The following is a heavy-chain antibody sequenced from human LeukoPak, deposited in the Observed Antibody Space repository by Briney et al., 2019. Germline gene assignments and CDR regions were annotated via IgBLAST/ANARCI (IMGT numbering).Heavy chain of an antibody. CDR2: VDPDNGNT. V-gene: IGHV1-3*01. Sequence: ASVTVSCTASGYTFTNYAIHWVRQAPGQRLAWMGWVDPDNGNTKYSEKFQGRVTISRDTSASTAYMELSSLRSEDTAVYYCASQGGWGNLDYWGQGTLLTVSS. CDR1: GYTFTNYA. CDR3: ASQGGWGNLDY. D-gene: IGHD3-16*01. J-gene: IGHJ4*02.